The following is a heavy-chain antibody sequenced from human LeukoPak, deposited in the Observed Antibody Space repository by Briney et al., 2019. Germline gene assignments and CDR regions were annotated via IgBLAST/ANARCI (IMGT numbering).Heavy chain of an antibody. CDR1: GGSISSYY. CDR2: IYYSGST. CDR3: ARDNPDYDSSGYYLNWFDP. D-gene: IGHD3-22*01. Sequence: PSETLSLTCIVSGGSISSYYWSWIRQPPGKGLEWIGYIYYSGSTNYNPSLKSRVTISVDTSKNQFSLKLSSVTAADTAVYYCARDNPDYDSSGYYLNWFDPWGQGTLVTVSS. V-gene: IGHV4-59*01. J-gene: IGHJ5*02.